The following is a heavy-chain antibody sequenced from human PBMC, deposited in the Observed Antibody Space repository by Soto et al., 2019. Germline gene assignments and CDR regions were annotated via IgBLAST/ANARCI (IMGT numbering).Heavy chain of an antibody. CDR1: GGSISSYY. J-gene: IGHJ5*02. Sequence: TSETLSLTCTVSGGSISSYYWSWIRQPPGKGLEWIGYIYYSGSTNYNPSLKSRVTISVDTSKNQFSLKLSSVTAADTAVYYCARSIAKNLGWFDPWGQGTLVTVSS. V-gene: IGHV4-59*01. D-gene: IGHD6-6*01. CDR2: IYYSGST. CDR3: ARSIAKNLGWFDP.